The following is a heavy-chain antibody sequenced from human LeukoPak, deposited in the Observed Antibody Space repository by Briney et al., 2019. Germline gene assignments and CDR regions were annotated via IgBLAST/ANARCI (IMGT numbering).Heavy chain of an antibody. CDR2: INPNSGGT. Sequence: ASVKVSCKASGYTFTGYYMHWVRQAPGQGLDWMGRINPNSGGTNYAQKFQGRVTMTRDTSISTAYMELSRLRSDDTAVYYCATTTAVALNYYYYYMDVWGKGTTVTVSS. J-gene: IGHJ6*03. V-gene: IGHV1-2*06. D-gene: IGHD5-18*01. CDR3: ATTTAVALNYYYYYMDV. CDR1: GYTFTGYY.